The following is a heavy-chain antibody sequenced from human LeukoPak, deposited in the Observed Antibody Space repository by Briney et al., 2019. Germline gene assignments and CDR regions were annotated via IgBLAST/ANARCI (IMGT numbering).Heavy chain of an antibody. CDR1: GFTFSSYG. CDR3: ASLMALGYYYGMDV. CDR2: IPYDGSNK. J-gene: IGHJ6*02. V-gene: IGHV3-30*03. D-gene: IGHD3-16*01. Sequence: PGGSLRLSCAASGFTFSSYGMHWVRQAPGKGLEWVAVIPYDGSNKYYADSVKGRFTISRDNSKNTLYLQMNSLRAEDTAVYYCASLMALGYYYGMDVWGQGTTVTVSS.